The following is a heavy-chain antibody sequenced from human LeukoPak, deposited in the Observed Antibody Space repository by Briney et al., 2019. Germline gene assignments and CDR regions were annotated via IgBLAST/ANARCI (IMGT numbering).Heavy chain of an antibody. V-gene: IGHV1-24*01. CDR1: GYTLTELS. Sequence: GASVKVSCKVSGYTLTELSMHWVRQAPGKGLEWMRGFDPEHGETVYAQKFQGRLTMTEDTSTHTAYMELSSLRSDDTAVYYCATDPVGYCNANGCYSADYWGQGTLVTVSS. D-gene: IGHD2-15*01. J-gene: IGHJ4*02. CDR3: ATDPVGYCNANGCYSADY. CDR2: FDPEHGET.